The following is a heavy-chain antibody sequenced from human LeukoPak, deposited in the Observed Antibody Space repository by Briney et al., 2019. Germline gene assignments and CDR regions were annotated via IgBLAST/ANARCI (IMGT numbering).Heavy chain of an antibody. V-gene: IGHV3-23*01. CDR2: ISGSGGST. CDR3: AKDPGYSSSWYYFDY. J-gene: IGHJ4*02. Sequence: GGPLRLSCAASGFTFSSYAMSWVRQAPGKGLEWISAISGSGGSTYYADSVKGRFTIPRDNSKNTLYLQMNSLRAEDRAVDYCAKDPGYSSSWYYFDYWGQGTLVTVSS. CDR1: GFTFSSYA. D-gene: IGHD6-13*01.